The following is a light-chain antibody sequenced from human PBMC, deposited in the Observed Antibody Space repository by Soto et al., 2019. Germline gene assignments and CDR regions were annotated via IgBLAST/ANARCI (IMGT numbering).Light chain of an antibody. CDR1: SSNIETNL. CDR3: SATDDRLTEPV. J-gene: IGLJ2*01. CDR2: NND. Sequence: QSVLTQPPSASGTPGQRVTISCSGSSSNIETNLVHWYQHLPGASPRLLIYNNDHQPSGVPDRFSSSKSGSTASLAISGRRSEDEADYYYSATDDRLTEPVFGGGTKLTVL. V-gene: IGLV1-47*02.